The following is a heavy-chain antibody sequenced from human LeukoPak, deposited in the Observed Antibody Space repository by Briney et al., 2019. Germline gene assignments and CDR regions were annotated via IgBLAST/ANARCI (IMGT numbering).Heavy chain of an antibody. CDR2: ISGSGGST. V-gene: IGHV3-23*01. J-gene: IGHJ4*02. CDR3: VSSPRAIRRYFDY. CDR1: GFTFSSYA. D-gene: IGHD6-6*01. Sequence: GGSLRLSCAASGFTFSSYAMSWVRQAPGKGLEWVAAISGSGGSTYYADSVKGRFTISTDNSKNTLYLQMNSLRAEDTAVYSCVSSPRAIRRYFDYWGQGTLVTVSS.